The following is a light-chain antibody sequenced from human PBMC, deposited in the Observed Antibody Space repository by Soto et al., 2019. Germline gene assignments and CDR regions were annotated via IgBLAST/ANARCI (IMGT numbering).Light chain of an antibody. Sequence: IXXXSSQSXXYSSXNXXXLAWYQQRPGQPPKLLIYWASTRESGVXXXXXXXXXXXXXXXTITSLQAEDVAVYYCQQYESTPPTFGQGTKLEXK. V-gene: IGKV4-1*01. J-gene: IGKJ2*01. CDR3: QQYESTPPT. CDR2: WAS. CDR1: QSXXYSSXNXXX.